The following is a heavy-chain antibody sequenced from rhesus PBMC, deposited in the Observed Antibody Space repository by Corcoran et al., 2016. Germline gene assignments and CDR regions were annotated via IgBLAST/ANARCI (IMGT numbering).Heavy chain of an antibody. Sequence: QVQLQESGPGVVKPSETLSLTCAVSGGSSSSYWWGWIRQPPGTGLEWIGQIYGGICIPTYTPSLNRRVTISRDTSKNQFSLKLSSVTAADTAVYYCAKAIAAAGFTYFDFWGQGSLVTVSS. CDR2: IYGGICIP. D-gene: IGHD6-31*01. CDR3: AKAIAAAGFTYFDF. V-gene: IGHV4-147*01. CDR1: GGSSSSYW. J-gene: IGHJ1*01.